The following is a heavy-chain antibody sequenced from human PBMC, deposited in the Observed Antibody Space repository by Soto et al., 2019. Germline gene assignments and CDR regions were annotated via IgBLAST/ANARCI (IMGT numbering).Heavy chain of an antibody. Sequence: GGSLRLSCAASGFTFRIYAMSWVRQAPGKGLEWVSTISGNGGTSYADFVRGRFTISRDNSKNTLYLQMNSLRAEDTAVYYCAKDASGSGWLSDYWGQGTRGTVSS. CDR1: GFTFRIYA. V-gene: IGHV3-23*01. CDR2: ISGNGGT. D-gene: IGHD3-22*01. J-gene: IGHJ4*02. CDR3: AKDASGSGWLSDY.